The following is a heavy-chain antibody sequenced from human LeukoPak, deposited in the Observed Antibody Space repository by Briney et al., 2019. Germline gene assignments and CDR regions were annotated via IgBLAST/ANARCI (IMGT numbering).Heavy chain of an antibody. J-gene: IGHJ6*02. V-gene: IGHV4-59*01. D-gene: IGHD3-10*01. Sequence: TASETLSLTCTVSGGYISCDYWSWLRQPPGKGLEYMGYIYYSGTGSTHYNPSLKSRVTISVNTSKNQFSLKLSSVTPADTAVYYCARLAARRGYYYYGMDVWGQGTTVTVSS. CDR3: ARLAARRGYYYYGMDV. CDR1: GGYISCDY. CDR2: IYYSGTGST.